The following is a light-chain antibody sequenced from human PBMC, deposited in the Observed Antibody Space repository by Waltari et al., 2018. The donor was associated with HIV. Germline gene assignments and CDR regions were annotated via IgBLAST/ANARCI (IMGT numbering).Light chain of an antibody. V-gene: IGKV4-1*01. CDR3: QQYLRIPPT. J-gene: IGKJ4*01. Sequence: DIVMTQPPDSLPVSLGERATINCTSSRSILYSSDNRNYLACYQPKPRQPPRLLISWASTRESGVPDRFTGSGSGTDFTLTIAGLQAEDVAVYHGQQYLRIPPTFGGGTKVEIK. CDR2: WAS. CDR1: RSILYSSDNRNY.